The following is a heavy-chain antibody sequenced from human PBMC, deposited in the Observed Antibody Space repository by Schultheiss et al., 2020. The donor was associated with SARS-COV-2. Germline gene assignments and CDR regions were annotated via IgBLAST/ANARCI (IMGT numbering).Heavy chain of an antibody. CDR1: GFTFSSYG. Sequence: GGSLRLPCAASGFTFSSYGMHWVRQAPGKGLEWVAVIWYDGSNKYYADSVKGRFTISRDNSKNTLYLQMNSLRAEDTAVYYCAKDQVGGYYYYGMDVWGQGTTVTVSS. CDR2: IWYDGSNK. D-gene: IGHD2-15*01. CDR3: AKDQVGGYYYYGMDV. V-gene: IGHV3-30*02. J-gene: IGHJ6*02.